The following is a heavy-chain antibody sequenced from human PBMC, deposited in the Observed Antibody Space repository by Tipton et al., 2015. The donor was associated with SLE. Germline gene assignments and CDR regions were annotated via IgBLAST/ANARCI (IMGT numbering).Heavy chain of an antibody. Sequence: TLSLTCTVSGGSISSSHYYWGWIRQPPGKGLECIGSISYTGATYYNLSLKSRVTISVDTSKNQFSLKLSSVTAADTAVYYCEGAATGTNYYMDVWGKGTTVTVSS. CDR3: EGAATGTNYYMDV. D-gene: IGHD4-17*01. J-gene: IGHJ6*03. CDR2: ISYTGAT. CDR1: GGSISSSHYY. V-gene: IGHV4-39*07.